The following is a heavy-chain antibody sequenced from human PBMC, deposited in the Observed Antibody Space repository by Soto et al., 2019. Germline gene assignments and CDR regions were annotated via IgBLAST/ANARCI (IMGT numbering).Heavy chain of an antibody. D-gene: IGHD2-2*03. V-gene: IGHV5-51*01. Sequence: GESLKISCKGSGYSFTSYWIGWVRQMPGKGLEWMGIIYPGDSDTRYSPSFQGQVTISADKSISTAYLQWSSLKASDTAMYYCARSSFGYCSSTSCPGGAYYYYGMDVWGQGTTVTVSS. CDR2: IYPGDSDT. CDR3: ARSSFGYCSSTSCPGGAYYYYGMDV. CDR1: GYSFTSYW. J-gene: IGHJ6*02.